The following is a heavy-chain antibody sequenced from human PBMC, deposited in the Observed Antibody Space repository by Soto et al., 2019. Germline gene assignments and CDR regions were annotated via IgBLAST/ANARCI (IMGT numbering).Heavy chain of an antibody. CDR1: GGSFSGYY. J-gene: IGHJ4*02. Sequence: SETLSLTCAVYGGSFSGYYWTWIRQPPGTGLEWIGEINHSGRTNHNPSLKTRVTIPVDTSKNQFSLKLTSVTAADTAVYYSARDKMSRLFDYWGQGTLVTVSS. CDR2: INHSGRT. V-gene: IGHV4-34*01. CDR3: ARDKMSRLFDY.